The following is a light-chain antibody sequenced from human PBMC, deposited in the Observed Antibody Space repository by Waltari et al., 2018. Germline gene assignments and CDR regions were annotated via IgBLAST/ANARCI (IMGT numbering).Light chain of an antibody. J-gene: IGKJ1*01. Sequence: QMTQSPSSVSASVGDRVTITCRASQDITSWLAWYQQKPGKAPKLLISAASSLQSGVPSRFSGSGSGTDFTLTISSLQPEDFATYYCQHSDSFPWAFGQGTKVEIK. CDR3: QHSDSFPWA. V-gene: IGKV1-12*01. CDR2: AAS. CDR1: QDITSW.